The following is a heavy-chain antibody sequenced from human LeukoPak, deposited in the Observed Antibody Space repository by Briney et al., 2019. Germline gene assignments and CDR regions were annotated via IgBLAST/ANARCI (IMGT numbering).Heavy chain of an antibody. CDR2: ISSSSTTI. Sequence: GGSLRLSCAASGFTFSSYAMSWVRQAPGKGLEWVSYISSSSTTIHYADSVKGRLTISRDNAKNSLYLQMNSLRDEDTAVYYCARTGNLDYWGQGTLVTVSS. CDR1: GFTFSSYA. V-gene: IGHV3-48*02. J-gene: IGHJ4*02. CDR3: ARTGNLDY.